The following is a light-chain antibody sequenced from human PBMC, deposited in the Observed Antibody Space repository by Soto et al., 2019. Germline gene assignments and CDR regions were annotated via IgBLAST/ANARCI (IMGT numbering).Light chain of an antibody. CDR3: QEYDNRPPFT. CDR1: QDISNY. CDR2: DAS. Sequence: DIQMTQSPSSLSASVGDRVTINCQASQDISNYLNWYQQKPGKAPKLLIYDASNLETGVPSRFSGSGSGTDFTFTICSLQPEDIATYYCQEYDNRPPFTFGPGTKVDIK. J-gene: IGKJ3*01. V-gene: IGKV1-33*01.